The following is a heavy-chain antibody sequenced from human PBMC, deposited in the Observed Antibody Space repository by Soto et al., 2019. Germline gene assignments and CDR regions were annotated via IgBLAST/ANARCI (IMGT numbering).Heavy chain of an antibody. J-gene: IGHJ4*02. CDR1: GFTFDDYA. D-gene: IGHD6-13*01. V-gene: IGHV3-9*01. CDR3: AKTGPYSSSWYFDY. Sequence: GGSLRLSCAASGFTFDDYAMHWVRQAPGKGLEWVSGISWNSGSIGYADSVKGRFTISRDNAKNSLYLQMNSLRAEDTALYYCAKTGPYSSSWYFDYWGQGTLVTVSS. CDR2: ISWNSGSI.